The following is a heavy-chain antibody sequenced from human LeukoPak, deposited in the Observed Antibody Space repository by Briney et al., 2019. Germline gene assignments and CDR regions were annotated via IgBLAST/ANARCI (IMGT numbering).Heavy chain of an antibody. D-gene: IGHD6-13*01. CDR1: GGSMSGYF. CDR3: ARSITSSWYGDFQH. CDR2: IYYSGRT. J-gene: IGHJ1*01. Sequence: SETLSLTCTVSGGSMSGYFWSWIRQPPGKGLEGIGYIYYSGRTNYNPSLTSRATISVETSKNKFSLKLSSLTAADTAVYYRARSITSSWYGDFQHWGQGTLVTVSS. V-gene: IGHV4-59*01.